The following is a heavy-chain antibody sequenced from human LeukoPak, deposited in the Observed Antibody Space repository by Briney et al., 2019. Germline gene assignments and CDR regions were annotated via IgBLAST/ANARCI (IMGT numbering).Heavy chain of an antibody. CDR1: GESFSGYY. CDR3: ASYYHDSSGYYQYYFDS. J-gene: IGHJ4*02. V-gene: IGHV4-34*01. Sequence: PSETLSLTCAVYGESFSGYYWTWIRQPPGKGLEWIGEINDSGRTSCNPSLKSRVTISVGTSKNQFSLKLRSVAAADTAVYYCASYYHDSSGYYQYYFDSWGQGTLVTVSS. D-gene: IGHD3-22*01. CDR2: INDSGRT.